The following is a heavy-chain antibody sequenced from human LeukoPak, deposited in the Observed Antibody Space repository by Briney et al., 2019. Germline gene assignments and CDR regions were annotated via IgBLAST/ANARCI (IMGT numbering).Heavy chain of an antibody. CDR2: TNWDGAST. CDR3: GRVYCSTTSCYDYYDYYMDV. CDR1: GFRFDDYG. V-gene: IGHV3-20*04. Sequence: PGGSLRLSCAASGFRFDDYGMSWVRHVPGQGLEWVSGTNWDGASTGYADSVKGRFTISRDNVKNFLYLQMNSLRVEDTALYFCGRVYCSTTSCYDYYDYYMDVWGKGTTVTVSS. D-gene: IGHD2-2*01. J-gene: IGHJ6*03.